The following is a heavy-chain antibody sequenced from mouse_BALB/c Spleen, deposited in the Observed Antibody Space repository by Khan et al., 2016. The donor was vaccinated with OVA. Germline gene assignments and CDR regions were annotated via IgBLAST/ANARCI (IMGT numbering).Heavy chain of an antibody. V-gene: IGHV3-8*02. J-gene: IGHJ3*01. CDR3: ARSTYRYAVAY. CDR2: IISSGYT. Sequence: EVQLQESGPSLVQPSQTLSLTCSVTGDSLSSGYWSWIRKFPGNKLEYMGYIISSGYTYYNPSLKSRISITRHTSKNQYYLQLNSVTTEDTATYYCARSTYRYAVAYWGQGTLVTVSA. CDR1: GDSLSSGY. D-gene: IGHD2-14*01.